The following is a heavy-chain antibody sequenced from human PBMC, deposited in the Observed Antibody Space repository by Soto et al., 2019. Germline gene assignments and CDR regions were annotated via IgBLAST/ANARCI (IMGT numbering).Heavy chain of an antibody. CDR2: IYYSGST. D-gene: IGHD3-16*02. CDR3: ARGRDRVHVFDY. V-gene: IGHV4-59*01. J-gene: IGHJ4*02. CDR1: GGSLSDYY. Sequence: SETLSLTCVVSGGSLSDYYWSWIRQPPGKGLEWIGYIYYSGSTNYNPSLKSRVTISVDTSRNQFSLKLSSVTAADTAVYYCARGRDRVHVFDYWGQGTLVTVSS.